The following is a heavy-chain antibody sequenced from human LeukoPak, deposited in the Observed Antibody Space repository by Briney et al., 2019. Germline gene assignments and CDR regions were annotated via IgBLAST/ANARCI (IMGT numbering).Heavy chain of an antibody. CDR3: ARSALLDIVVVVAPPVAFDI. V-gene: IGHV3-7*01. CDR2: IKQDGSEK. D-gene: IGHD2-15*01. CDR1: GFTFSSYW. J-gene: IGHJ3*02. Sequence: GGSLRLSCAASGFTFSSYWMTWVRQAPGKGLEWVANIKQDGSEKHYVDTVKGRFTISRDNPKNSLYLQMNSLRVEDTAVYYCARSALLDIVVVVAPPVAFDIWGQGTMVTVSS.